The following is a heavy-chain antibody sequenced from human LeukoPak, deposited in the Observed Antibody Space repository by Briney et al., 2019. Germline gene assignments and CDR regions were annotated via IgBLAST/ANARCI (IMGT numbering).Heavy chain of an antibody. J-gene: IGHJ4*02. V-gene: IGHV4-30-2*01. CDR2: ICDRGPT. CDR1: GGAITSGGYS. D-gene: IGHD3-10*01. CDR3: ARSRQGSGLLNY. Sequence: PSETLSLTCTVSGGAITSGGYSWNWIRQPPGKGLEWIGCICDRGPTYYNPSLKSRITISVDRPKNQFFLNVTSVTAADTAVYYCARSRQGSGLLNYWGQGNLVAVSS.